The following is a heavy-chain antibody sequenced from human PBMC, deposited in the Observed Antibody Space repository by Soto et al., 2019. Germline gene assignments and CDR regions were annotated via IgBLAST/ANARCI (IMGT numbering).Heavy chain of an antibody. CDR1: GFSLTTSGVG. J-gene: IGHJ4*02. Sequence: QITLNESGPTQVKPRQTLTLTCTFSGFSLTTSGVGVGWIRQSPGKAPEWLALIYWDDDKRYSPSLKSRLIIPKDTSKNQVVLTMADFDPADTATSYCAHRVLRTVFGLVTTTENYFDFWGQGTPVAVSS. D-gene: IGHD3-3*01. CDR3: AHRVLRTVFGLVTTTENYFDF. CDR2: IYWDDDK. V-gene: IGHV2-5*02.